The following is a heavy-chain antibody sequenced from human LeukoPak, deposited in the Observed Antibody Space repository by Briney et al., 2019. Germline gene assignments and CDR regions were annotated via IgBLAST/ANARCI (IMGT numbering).Heavy chain of an antibody. CDR3: ARRGPVDYGDYVPFDY. J-gene: IGHJ4*02. V-gene: IGHV4-34*01. CDR2: IYYSGST. Sequence: SETLSLTCAVYGGSFSGYYWSWIRQPPGKGLEWIGYIYYSGSTYYNPSLKSRVTISVDTSKNQFSLKLSSVTAAATAVYYCARRGPVDYGDYVPFDYWGQGTLVTVSS. CDR1: GGSFSGYY. D-gene: IGHD4-17*01.